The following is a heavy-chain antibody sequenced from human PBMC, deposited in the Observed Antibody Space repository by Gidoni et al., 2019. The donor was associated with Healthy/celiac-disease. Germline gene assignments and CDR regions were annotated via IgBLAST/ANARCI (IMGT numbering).Heavy chain of an antibody. CDR1: GFPFSSYA. V-gene: IGHV3-23*01. CDR2: ISGSGGST. D-gene: IGHD3-3*01. CDR3: AKEQGGRYDFWSGSPPRYSMDV. Sequence: EVQLLESGGGLVQPGGSLRLSCAASGFPFSSYAMSWVRQAPGKGLEWVSAISGSGGSTYYADSVKGRFTISRDNSKNTLYLQMNSLRAEDTAVYYCAKEQGGRYDFWSGSPPRYSMDVWGQGTTVTVSS. J-gene: IGHJ6*02.